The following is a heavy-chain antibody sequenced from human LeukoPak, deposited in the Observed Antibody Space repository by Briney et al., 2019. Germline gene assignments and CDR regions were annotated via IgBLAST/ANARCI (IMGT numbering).Heavy chain of an antibody. J-gene: IGHJ4*02. D-gene: IGHD6-13*01. CDR3: AKTRPLDSSSWSHGDY. CDR2: ISGSGDIT. V-gene: IGHV3-23*01. CDR1: GFTFSSYA. Sequence: GGSLRLSCAASGFTFSSYAMSWVRQAPGKGLEWVSAISGSGDITYYGDSVKGRFTISRDNSKNTLCLQMNSLRAEDTAVYYCAKTRPLDSSSWSHGDYWGQGTLVTVSS.